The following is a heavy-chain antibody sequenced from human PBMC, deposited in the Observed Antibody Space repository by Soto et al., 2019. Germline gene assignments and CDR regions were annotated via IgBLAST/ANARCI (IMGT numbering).Heavy chain of an antibody. CDR3: ASTSTTVNYYYYGMDV. D-gene: IGHD4-17*01. Sequence: SVKVSCKASGGTFSSYAISWVRQAPGQGLEWMGGIIPIFGTANYAQKFQGRVTITADESTSTAYMELSSLRSEDTAVYYCASTSTTVNYYYYGMDVWGQGTTVTVSS. CDR1: GGTFSSYA. V-gene: IGHV1-69*13. J-gene: IGHJ6*02. CDR2: IIPIFGTA.